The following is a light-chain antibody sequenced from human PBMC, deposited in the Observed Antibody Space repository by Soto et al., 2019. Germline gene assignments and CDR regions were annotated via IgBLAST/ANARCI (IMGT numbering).Light chain of an antibody. CDR3: QQRTTWLYT. Sequence: EIVLTQSPATLSLSPGERATLSCRASQSVNNYLAWYQQRPGQAPRLLIYDASNRAAGIPGRFSGSGSGTDFTLTISSLEPEDFAVYYCQQRTTWLYTFGQGTKLEIK. J-gene: IGKJ2*01. V-gene: IGKV3-11*01. CDR2: DAS. CDR1: QSVNNY.